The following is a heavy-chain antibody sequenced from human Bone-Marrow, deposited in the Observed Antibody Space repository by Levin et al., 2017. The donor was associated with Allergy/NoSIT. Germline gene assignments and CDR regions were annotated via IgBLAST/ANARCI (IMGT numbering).Heavy chain of an antibody. CDR3: ARVNSCSSTSCYYYYGMDV. D-gene: IGHD2-2*01. V-gene: IGHV3-74*01. Sequence: GGSLRLSCAASGFTFSSYWMHWVRQAPGKGLVWVSRINSDGSSTSYADSVKDRFTISRDNAKNTLYLQMNSLRAEDTAVYYCARVNSCSSTSCYYYYGMDVWGQGTTVTVSS. CDR2: INSDGSST. CDR1: GFTFSSYW. J-gene: IGHJ6*02.